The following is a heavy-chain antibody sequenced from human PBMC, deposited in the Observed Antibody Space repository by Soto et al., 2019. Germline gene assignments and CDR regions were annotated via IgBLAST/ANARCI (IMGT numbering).Heavy chain of an antibody. CDR3: ARGRSIYYDSSGYSRYFDY. D-gene: IGHD3-22*01. J-gene: IGHJ4*02. Sequence: SETLSVTCTVSGGSISSYYWSWIRQPPGKGLEWIGYIYYSGSTNYNPYLKSRVTISVDTSKNQFSLKLSSVTAADTAVYYCARGRSIYYDSSGYSRYFDYWGQGTLVTVSS. CDR2: IYYSGST. CDR1: GGSISSYY. V-gene: IGHV4-59*01.